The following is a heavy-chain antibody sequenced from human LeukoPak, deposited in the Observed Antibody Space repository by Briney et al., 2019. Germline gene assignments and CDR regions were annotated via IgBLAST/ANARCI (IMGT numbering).Heavy chain of an antibody. J-gene: IGHJ3*02. D-gene: IGHD3-10*01. CDR3: AWGPDYYGSRSNAFDI. CDR1: GYSFTSYW. V-gene: IGHV5-51*01. CDR2: IYPGDSDT. Sequence: GESLKISCKGSGYSFTSYWIGWVRQMPGKGLEWMGIIYPGDSDTRYSPSFQGQVTISADKSISTAYLQWSSLKASDTAMYYCAWGPDYYGSRSNAFDIWGQGTMVTVSS.